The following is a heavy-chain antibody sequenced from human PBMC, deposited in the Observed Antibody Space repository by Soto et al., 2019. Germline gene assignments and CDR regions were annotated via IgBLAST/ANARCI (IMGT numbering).Heavy chain of an antibody. Sequence: QVQLQESGPGLVKPSQTLSLTCTVSGGSISSGGYYWSWIRQHPGKGLEWIGYIYYSGSTYYNPSLNSRVTLSVDTSKNQFSLKLSSVTAADTAVYYCARAVGGYDLWNAFAIWGQGTMVTVAA. J-gene: IGHJ3*02. CDR3: ARAVGGYDLWNAFAI. CDR1: GGSISSGGYY. D-gene: IGHD5-12*01. V-gene: IGHV4-31*03. CDR2: IYYSGST.